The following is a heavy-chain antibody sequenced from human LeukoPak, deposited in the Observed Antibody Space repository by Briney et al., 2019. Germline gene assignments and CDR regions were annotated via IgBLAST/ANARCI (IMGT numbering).Heavy chain of an antibody. V-gene: IGHV3-48*03. CDR3: AKALYSSDAFDI. J-gene: IGHJ3*02. D-gene: IGHD5-18*01. Sequence: GGSLRLSCAASGFTFSSYEMNWVRQAPGKGLEWVSYISSSGSTIYYADSVKGRFTISRDNAKNSLYLQMNSLRAEDTAVYYCAKALYSSDAFDIWGQGTMVTVSS. CDR2: ISSSGSTI. CDR1: GFTFSSYE.